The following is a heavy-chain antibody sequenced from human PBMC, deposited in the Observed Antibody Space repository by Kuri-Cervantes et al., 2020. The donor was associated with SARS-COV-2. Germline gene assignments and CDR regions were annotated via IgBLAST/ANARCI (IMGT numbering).Heavy chain of an antibody. CDR3: ARGCGEWLRYWYFDL. CDR2: IYYSGDS. V-gene: IGHV4-39*07. Sequence: ESLKSSCTVSGGSISSAYYYWGWIRQPPGKGLEWIGSIYYSGDSDRNPALKSRVTISVDTSRNQLSLKLSSVTAADTAVYYCARGCGEWLRYWYFDLWGRGTLVTVSS. D-gene: IGHD3-10*01. CDR1: GGSISSAYYY. J-gene: IGHJ2*01.